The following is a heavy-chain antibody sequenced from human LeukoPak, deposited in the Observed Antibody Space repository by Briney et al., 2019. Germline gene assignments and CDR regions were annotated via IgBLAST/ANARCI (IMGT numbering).Heavy chain of an antibody. V-gene: IGHV3-7*01. Sequence: SCKVSGYTLTELSMHWVRQAPGKGLEWVANIKKDGSEEYYVDSVKGRFSISRDNAKNSLSLQMNSLRVDDTAVYYCVREGRQSINSGLNFDHWGQGTLVTVSS. CDR2: IKKDGSEE. CDR3: VREGRQSINSGLNFDH. CDR1: GYTLTELS. J-gene: IGHJ4*02. D-gene: IGHD3-10*01.